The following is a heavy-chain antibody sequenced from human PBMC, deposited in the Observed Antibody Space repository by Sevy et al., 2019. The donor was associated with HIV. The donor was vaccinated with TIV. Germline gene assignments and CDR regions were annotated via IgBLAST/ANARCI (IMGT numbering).Heavy chain of an antibody. CDR2: IYNSGNT. D-gene: IGHD2-15*01. J-gene: IGHJ5*02. CDR1: GGSISSGGYY. Sequence: SETLSLTCTVSGGSISSGGYYWTWIRQHPGKGLECIGYIYNSGNTYYIPSLRSRLTISVDTFKNQFSLRLSSVTAADTAVYYCARDWGPGCSGGSCYNWFDPWGQGTLVTVSS. V-gene: IGHV4-31*03. CDR3: ARDWGPGCSGGSCYNWFDP.